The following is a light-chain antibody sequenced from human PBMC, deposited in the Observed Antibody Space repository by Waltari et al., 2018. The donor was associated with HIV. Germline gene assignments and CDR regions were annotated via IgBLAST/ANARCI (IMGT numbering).Light chain of an antibody. J-gene: IGLJ1*01. V-gene: IGLV2-23*02. CDR2: EVS. CDR3: CSYVGWSTILYV. CDR1: SSDVGSYNL. Sequence: QPALPQPASVSGSPGQSITISCTGTSSDVGSYNLVPWYQQDPGKAPKLMIYEVSKRPSGVSNRFSGSKSGNTASLTISGLQAEDEADYYCCSYVGWSTILYVFGTGTKVTVL.